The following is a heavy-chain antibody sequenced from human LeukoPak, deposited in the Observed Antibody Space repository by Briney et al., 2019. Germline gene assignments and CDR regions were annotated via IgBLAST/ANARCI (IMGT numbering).Heavy chain of an antibody. CDR1: GFTFSSYA. CDR3: ARSIAAAQNYFDY. D-gene: IGHD6-13*01. Sequence: GRSLRLSCAASGFTFSSYAMHWVRQAPGKGLEWVAVISYDGSNKYYADSVKGRFTISRDNSKNTLYLQMSSLRAEDTAVYYCARSIAAAQNYFDYWGQGTLVTVSS. J-gene: IGHJ4*02. CDR2: ISYDGSNK. V-gene: IGHV3-30-3*01.